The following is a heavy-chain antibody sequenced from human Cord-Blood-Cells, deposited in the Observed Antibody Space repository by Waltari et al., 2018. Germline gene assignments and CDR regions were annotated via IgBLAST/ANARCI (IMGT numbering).Heavy chain of an antibody. CDR2: INHSGST. Sequence: QVQLQQWGAGLLTPSETLSLTCAAYGVSFSGYYWSWIRQPPGKGLAWIGEINHSGSTNYNPSLKSRVTISVDTSKNQFSLKLSSVTAADTAVYYCARGVVWYYYGSGSYYFDYWGQGTLVTVSS. CDR1: GVSFSGYY. V-gene: IGHV4-34*01. D-gene: IGHD3-10*01. CDR3: ARGVVWYYYGSGSYYFDY. J-gene: IGHJ4*02.